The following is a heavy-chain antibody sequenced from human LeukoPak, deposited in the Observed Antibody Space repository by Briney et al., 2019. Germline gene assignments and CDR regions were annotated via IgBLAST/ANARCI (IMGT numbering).Heavy chain of an antibody. Sequence: SETLSLTCTVSRDSINTGNYYWSWIRQPPGKGLEWLGFIHYSGSTDYNPSLKSRVSISVDTSKNQFSLQLSSVTAADTAVYYCARKGRGRNYGSSAYLPDYWGQGTLVTVSS. D-gene: IGHD3-22*01. CDR1: RDSINTGNYY. CDR2: IHYSGST. CDR3: ARKGRGRNYGSSAYLPDY. V-gene: IGHV4-30-4*01. J-gene: IGHJ4*02.